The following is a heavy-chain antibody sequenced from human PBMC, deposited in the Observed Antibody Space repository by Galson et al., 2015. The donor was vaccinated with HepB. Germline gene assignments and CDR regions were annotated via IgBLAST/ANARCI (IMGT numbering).Heavy chain of an antibody. CDR1: GFTFSSYG. CDR2: IWYDGSNK. Sequence: SLRLSCAASGFTFSSYGMHWVRQAPGKGLEWVAVIWYDGSNKYYADSVKGRFTISRDNSKNTLYLQMNSLRAEDTAVYYCARDQGADSGSYHFDYWGQGTLVTVSS. J-gene: IGHJ4*02. CDR3: ARDQGADSGSYHFDY. V-gene: IGHV3-33*01. D-gene: IGHD1-26*01.